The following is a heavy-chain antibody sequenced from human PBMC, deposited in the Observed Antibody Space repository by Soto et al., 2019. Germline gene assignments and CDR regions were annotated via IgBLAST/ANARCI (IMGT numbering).Heavy chain of an antibody. CDR2: ISGSGGST. V-gene: IGHV3-23*01. D-gene: IGHD1-26*01. CDR3: AKDLGEWALLPYYYGMDV. J-gene: IGHJ6*02. CDR1: GFTFSSYA. Sequence: PGGSLRLSCAASGFTFSSYAMSWVRQAPGKGLEWVSAISGSGGSTYYADSVKGRFTISRDNSKNTLYLQMNSLRDEDTAVYYCAKDLGEWALLPYYYGMDVWGQGTTVTVSS.